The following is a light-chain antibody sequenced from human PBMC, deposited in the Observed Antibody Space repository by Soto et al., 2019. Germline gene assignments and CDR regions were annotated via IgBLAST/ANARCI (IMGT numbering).Light chain of an antibody. V-gene: IGKV3-20*01. CDR1: QSVSNNY. J-gene: IGKJ1*01. CDR3: QQYSRSYT. Sequence: SLTPMSLHRPTGQRASLSCRASQSVSNNYLSWYQQNPGQAPRLLIYAASNRATGIPDRFSGRGSGTDFTLTISILDQEFFAVYYYQQYSRSYTFGQGTKVDIK. CDR2: AAS.